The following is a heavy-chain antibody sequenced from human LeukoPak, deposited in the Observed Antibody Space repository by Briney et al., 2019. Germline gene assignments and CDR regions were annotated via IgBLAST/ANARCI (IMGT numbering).Heavy chain of an antibody. CDR2: IIPIFGTA. CDR3: ARGTQLWLINRELDY. V-gene: IGHV1-69*01. CDR1: GGTFSSYA. J-gene: IGHJ4*02. D-gene: IGHD5-18*01. Sequence: GASVKVSCKASGGTFSSYAISWVRQAPGQGLEWMGGIIPIFGTANYAQKFQGRVTITADESTSTAYMELSSLRSEDTAVYYCARGTQLWLINRELDYWGQGTLVTVSS.